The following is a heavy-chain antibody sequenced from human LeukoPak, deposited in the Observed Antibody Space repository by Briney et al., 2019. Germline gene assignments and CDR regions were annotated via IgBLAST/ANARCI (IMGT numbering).Heavy chain of an antibody. V-gene: IGHV4-30-4*08. CDR2: IYYSGST. CDR3: ARDSHYYDSSGYFQGFDY. J-gene: IGHJ4*02. D-gene: IGHD3-22*01. Sequence: SETLSLTCTVSGGSISSGDYYWGWIRQPPGTGLEWIGYIYYSGSTYYNPSLKSRVTISVDTSKNQFSLKLSSVTAADTAVYYCARDSHYYDSSGYFQGFDYWGQGTLVTVSS. CDR1: GGSISSGDYY.